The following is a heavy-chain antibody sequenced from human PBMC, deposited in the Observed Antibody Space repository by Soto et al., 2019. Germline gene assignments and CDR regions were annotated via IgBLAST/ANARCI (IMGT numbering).Heavy chain of an antibody. CDR2: IYYSGST. J-gene: IGHJ5*02. CDR1: GGSISSYY. D-gene: IGHD3-22*01. Sequence: PSETLSLTCTVSGGSISSYYWSWIRQPPGKGLEWIGYIYYSGSTNYNPSLKSRVTISVDTSKNQFSLKLSSVTAADTAVYYCARVIPDYYDSSGYPYNWFDPWGQGTLVTVSS. CDR3: ARVIPDYYDSSGYPYNWFDP. V-gene: IGHV4-59*01.